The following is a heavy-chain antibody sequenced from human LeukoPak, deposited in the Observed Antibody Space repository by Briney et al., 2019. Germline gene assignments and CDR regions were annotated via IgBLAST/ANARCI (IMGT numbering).Heavy chain of an antibody. Sequence: SETLSLTCTVSHGSISSGGYHWSWFRQPAGKGLEWVGRIVSSGSTNSNPSLKSRVTISLDTSKNQFSLDLISVTAADTAVYYCATRVGGYPFDIWGQGTMVTVS. CDR1: HGSISSGGYH. CDR3: ATRVGGYPFDI. J-gene: IGHJ3*02. V-gene: IGHV4-61*02. CDR2: IVSSGST. D-gene: IGHD5-12*01.